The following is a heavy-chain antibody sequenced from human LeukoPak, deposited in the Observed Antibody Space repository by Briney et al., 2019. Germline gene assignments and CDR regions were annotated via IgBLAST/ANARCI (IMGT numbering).Heavy chain of an antibody. V-gene: IGHV3-30*02. CDR2: IRYEGSNK. CDR3: AKDLSSGWSYYFDY. D-gene: IGHD6-19*01. J-gene: IGHJ4*02. Sequence: GGSLRLSCAASGFTFSSYGMHWVRQAPGKGLEWVAFIRYEGSNKYYADSVKGRFTISRDNSKNTLYLQMNSLRAEGTAVYYCAKDLSSGWSYYFDYWGQGTLVTVSS. CDR1: GFTFSSYG.